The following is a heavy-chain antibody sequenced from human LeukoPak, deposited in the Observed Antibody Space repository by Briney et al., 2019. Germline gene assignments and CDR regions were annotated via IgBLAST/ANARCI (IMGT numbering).Heavy chain of an antibody. CDR1: GDGVSSNSAA. CDR2: TYYRSKWYN. V-gene: IGHV6-1*01. Sequence: PSQTLSLTCAISGDGVSSNSAAWNWIRQSPSRGLEWLGRTYYRSKWYNDYAVSVKSRITINPDTSKNQFSLQLNSVTPEDTAVYYCAREGIVATIGRYNWLDPWGQGTLVTVSS. J-gene: IGHJ5*02. D-gene: IGHD5-12*01. CDR3: AREGIVATIGRYNWLDP.